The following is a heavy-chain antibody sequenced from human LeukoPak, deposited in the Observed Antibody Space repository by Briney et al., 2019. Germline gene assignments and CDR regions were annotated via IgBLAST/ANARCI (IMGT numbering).Heavy chain of an antibody. J-gene: IGHJ6*03. Sequence: ASVKVSCKASGYTFTGYYMHWVRQAPGQGLEWMGGIIPIFGTANYAQKFQGRVTITADESTTTAYMELSSLRCEDTAVYYCARSGSGWPGYYYYMDVWGKGTTVTISS. D-gene: IGHD6-19*01. CDR1: GYTFTGYY. CDR3: ARSGSGWPGYYYYMDV. V-gene: IGHV1-69*13. CDR2: IIPIFGTA.